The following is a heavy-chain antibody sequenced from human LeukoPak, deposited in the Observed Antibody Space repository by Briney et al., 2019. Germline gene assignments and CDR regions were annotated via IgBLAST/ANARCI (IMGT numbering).Heavy chain of an antibody. Sequence: GGSLRLSCAASGFTFSSYAMHWVRQAPGKGLEYVSAISSNGGSTYYANSVKGRFTISRDNSENTLYLQMVSLRAEDMAVYYCASGSGSLPDYWGQGTLVTVSS. CDR3: ASGSGSLPDY. CDR2: ISSNGGST. D-gene: IGHD1-26*01. J-gene: IGHJ4*02. CDR1: GFTFSSYA. V-gene: IGHV3-64*01.